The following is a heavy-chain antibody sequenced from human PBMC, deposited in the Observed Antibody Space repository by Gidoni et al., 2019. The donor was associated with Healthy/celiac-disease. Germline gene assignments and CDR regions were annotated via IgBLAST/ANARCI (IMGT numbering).Heavy chain of an antibody. CDR1: GFTFSSYS. CDR3: ARVRYYDFWSGYYGGYGMDV. Sequence: EVQLVESGGGLVKPGGSLRLSCAASGFTFSSYSMNWVRQAPGKGLEWVSSSSSSSSYIYYADSVKGRFTISRDNAKNSLYLQMNSLRAEDTAVYYCARVRYYDFWSGYYGGYGMDVWGQGTTVTVSS. D-gene: IGHD3-3*01. V-gene: IGHV3-21*01. J-gene: IGHJ6*02. CDR2: SSSSSSYI.